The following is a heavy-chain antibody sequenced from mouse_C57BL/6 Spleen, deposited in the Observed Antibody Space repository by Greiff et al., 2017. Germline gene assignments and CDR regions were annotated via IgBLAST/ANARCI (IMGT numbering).Heavy chain of an antibody. CDR2: ISYDGST. Sequence: VQLQQSGPGLVKPSQSLSLTCSVTGYSITSGYYWNWIRQFPGNKLEWMGYISYDGSTNYNPSLKNRISLTRDTSKNQFFLKLNSVTTEDTATDYCARTGTTVEWYFDVWGTGTTVTVSS. V-gene: IGHV3-6*01. CDR3: ARTGTTVEWYFDV. CDR1: GYSITSGYY. D-gene: IGHD1-1*01. J-gene: IGHJ1*03.